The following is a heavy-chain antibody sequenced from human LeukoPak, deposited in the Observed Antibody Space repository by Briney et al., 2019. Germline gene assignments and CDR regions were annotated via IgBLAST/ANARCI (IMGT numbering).Heavy chain of an antibody. CDR1: GFTLSSRW. D-gene: IGHD2-2*01. V-gene: IGHV3-7*01. Sequence: PGGSLRLSCVVSGFTLSSRWMMWVRQAPGEGLEWMTNINRDGSEKNYVDSVKGRFTITRDNAENSLYLQMNSLRAEDTAVYYCARAGDIVVVPAAYIDYWGQGTLVTVSS. CDR3: ARAGDIVVVPAAYIDY. CDR2: INRDGSEK. J-gene: IGHJ4*02.